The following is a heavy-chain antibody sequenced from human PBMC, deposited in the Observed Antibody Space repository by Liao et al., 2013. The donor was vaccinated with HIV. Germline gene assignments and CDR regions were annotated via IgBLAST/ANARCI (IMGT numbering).Heavy chain of an antibody. CDR2: IDTSGSI. D-gene: IGHD4-17*01. J-gene: IGHJ1*01. Sequence: QLQLQESGPGLVKPSETLSLTCTVSGGSITSGDHYWSWIRQPAGKGLEWIGRIDTSGSIKYSPSLKSRVTISVDTSKNQFSLKLSSVTAADTAVYYCARGATYGDYLHAEYFQHWGQGTLVTVSS. CDR3: ARGATYGDYLHAEYFQH. CDR1: GGSITSGDHY. V-gene: IGHV4-61*02.